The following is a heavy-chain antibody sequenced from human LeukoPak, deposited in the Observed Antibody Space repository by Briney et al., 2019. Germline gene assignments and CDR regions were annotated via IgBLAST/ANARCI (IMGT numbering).Heavy chain of an antibody. CDR3: ARDRLGSSAENYYYYGMDV. V-gene: IGHV3-9*01. CDR1: GFTFDDYA. CDR2: ISWNSGSI. Sequence: GGSLRLSCAASGFTFDDYAMHWVRQAPGKGLEWVSGISWNSGSIGYADSVKGRFTISRDNAKNSLYLQMNSLRAEDTAVYYCARDRLGSSAENYYYYGMDVWGQGTTVTVSS. J-gene: IGHJ6*02. D-gene: IGHD2-2*01.